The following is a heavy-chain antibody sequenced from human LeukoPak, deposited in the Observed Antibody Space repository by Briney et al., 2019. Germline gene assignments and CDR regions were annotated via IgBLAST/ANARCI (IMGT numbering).Heavy chain of an antibody. CDR1: GASISSDYYS. D-gene: IGHD3-16*01. V-gene: IGHV4-30-4*01. Sequence: ETLSLTCTVSGASISSDYYSWSWIRQPPGKGLEWIGYIYYSGSTYYNPSLKSRLTISIDTSKNQFSLKLSSVTAADTAVYYCAIKRGQGLDYWGQGNRHPVSS. J-gene: IGHJ4*02. CDR3: AIKRGQGLDY. CDR2: IYYSGST.